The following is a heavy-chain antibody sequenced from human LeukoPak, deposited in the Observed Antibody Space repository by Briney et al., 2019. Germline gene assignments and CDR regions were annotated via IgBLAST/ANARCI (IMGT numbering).Heavy chain of an antibody. D-gene: IGHD2-2*01. CDR3: TRVTVEVPGVSDYCDY. CDR2: IKQDGSET. CDR1: GFTLSSHW. V-gene: IGHV3-7*05. J-gene: IGHJ4*02. Sequence: GRSLRLSCAASGFTLSSHWMYWVGQAPGKGLEWVANIKQDGSETYYVDSVKGRFTISRDNAKNALYLQMNSLRAEDTAVYYCTRVTVEVPGVSDYCDYWGQGTLVTVSS.